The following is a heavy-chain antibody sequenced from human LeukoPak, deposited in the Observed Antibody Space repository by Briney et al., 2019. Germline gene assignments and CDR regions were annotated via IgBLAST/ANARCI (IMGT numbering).Heavy chain of an antibody. J-gene: IGHJ4*02. V-gene: IGHV3-53*01. CDR3: AREYSSSLDY. Sequence: GGSLRLSCAASGFTVSSNYMSWVRQAPGKGLEWVSIIYSGGSLYYADSVKGRFTISRDNSKNTLYLQMNSLRAEDTAVYYCAREYSSSLDYWGQGTLVTVSS. CDR2: IYSGGSL. CDR1: GFTVSSNY. D-gene: IGHD6-6*01.